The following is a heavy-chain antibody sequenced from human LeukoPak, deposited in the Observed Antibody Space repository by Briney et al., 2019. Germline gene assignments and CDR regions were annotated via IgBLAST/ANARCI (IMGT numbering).Heavy chain of an antibody. CDR3: AKVPAAAPIY. Sequence: GGSLRLSCAASGLTFSSHAMSWVRQAPGKGLEWVSAISGSGGSTYYADSVKGRFTISRDNSKNTLYLQMNSLRAEDTAVYYCAKVPAAAPIYWGQGTLVTVSS. CDR1: GLTFSSHA. D-gene: IGHD2-2*01. CDR2: ISGSGGST. V-gene: IGHV3-23*01. J-gene: IGHJ4*02.